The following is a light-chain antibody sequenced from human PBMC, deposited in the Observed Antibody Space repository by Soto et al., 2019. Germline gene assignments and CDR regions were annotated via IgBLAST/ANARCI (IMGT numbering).Light chain of an antibody. CDR2: AAY. V-gene: IGKV1-39*01. J-gene: IGKJ2*01. Sequence: DIQMTQSPSSLSTSVGDRVTITCRASQYINNYLNWYQQKPGKAPKLLIFAAYNLQSGVPSRLSGSGSGTDFTLTISSLQPEDFATYYCQQSYSTPPYTFGQGTKLDMK. CDR3: QQSYSTPPYT. CDR1: QYINNY.